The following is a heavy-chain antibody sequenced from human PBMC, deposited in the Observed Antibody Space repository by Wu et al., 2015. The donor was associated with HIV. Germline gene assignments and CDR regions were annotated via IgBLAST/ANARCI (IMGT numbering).Heavy chain of an antibody. V-gene: IGHV1-69*05. D-gene: IGHD5-12*01. CDR2: IIPIFGTA. CDR1: GGTFSSYA. Sequence: QVQLVQSGAEVKKPGSSVKVSCKASGGTFSSYAISWVRQAPGQGLEWMGGIIPIFGTANYAQKFQGRVTITTDESTSTAYMELSSLRSEDTAVYYXASLPPIVATTGPFLDVWGQGTTVTVSS. CDR3: ASLPPIVATTGPFLDV. J-gene: IGHJ6*02.